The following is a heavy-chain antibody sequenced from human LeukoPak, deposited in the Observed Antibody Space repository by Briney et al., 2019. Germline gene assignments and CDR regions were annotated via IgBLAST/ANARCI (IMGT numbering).Heavy chain of an antibody. D-gene: IGHD6-25*01. CDR3: ARDAARPGAIDI. V-gene: IGHV3-74*01. J-gene: IGHJ3*02. CDR2: IKNDGSNT. Sequence: GGSLRLSCVASGFTFSSYWMHWVRQAPGKGLVWVSGIKNDGSNTYYADSLKGRFTISRDNAKNTLYLQVNSLGAEDTALYYCARDAARPGAIDIWGQGTMITVSS. CDR1: GFTFSSYW.